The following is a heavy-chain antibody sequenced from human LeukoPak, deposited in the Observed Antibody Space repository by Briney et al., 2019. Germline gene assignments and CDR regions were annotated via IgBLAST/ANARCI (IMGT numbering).Heavy chain of an antibody. V-gene: IGHV1-18*01. CDR2: ISPNNGNT. D-gene: IGHD3-9*01. Sequence: ASVKVSCKASGYTFVDYGFIWVRQAPGHGLEWMGWISPNNGNTDYAQKFQGRVTLTIETSSNTTFMELRSLTSDDTAVYYCARGPTYDTFTGYSQALDYWGQGALVTVSS. CDR1: GYTFVDYG. J-gene: IGHJ4*02. CDR3: ARGPTYDTFTGYSQALDY.